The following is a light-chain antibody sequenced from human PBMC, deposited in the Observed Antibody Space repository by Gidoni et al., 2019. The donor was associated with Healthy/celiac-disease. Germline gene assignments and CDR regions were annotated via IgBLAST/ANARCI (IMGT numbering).Light chain of an antibody. Sequence: QSVLTQPPSVSAAPGQKVTIPCSGSSPNIGNNYVSWYQQLPGQAPKLLIYDNNKRPSGIPDRFSGSKSGTSATLGITGLQTGDEADYYCGTWDSSLSAGVFGGGTKLTVL. J-gene: IGLJ3*02. CDR3: GTWDSSLSAGV. CDR2: DNN. CDR1: SPNIGNNY. V-gene: IGLV1-51*01.